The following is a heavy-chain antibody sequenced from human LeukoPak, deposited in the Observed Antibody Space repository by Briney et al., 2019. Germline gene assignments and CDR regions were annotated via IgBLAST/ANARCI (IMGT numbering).Heavy chain of an antibody. Sequence: ASVQFSCKASGSSFTGYYVHWVRQAPGQGLEWMGWINPDSGGTNYVQKFQGRVTMTRDTSTTTAYMELSRLRSDDTAVYYCARYYSGYNNRADYWGQGTLVTVSS. CDR2: INPDSGGT. CDR1: GSSFTGYY. J-gene: IGHJ4*02. D-gene: IGHD5-12*01. CDR3: ARYYSGYNNRADY. V-gene: IGHV1-2*02.